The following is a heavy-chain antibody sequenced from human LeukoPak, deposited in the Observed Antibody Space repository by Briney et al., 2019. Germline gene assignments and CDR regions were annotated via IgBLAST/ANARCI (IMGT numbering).Heavy chain of an antibody. D-gene: IGHD3-10*01. J-gene: IGHJ4*02. Sequence: SPTLSLTCTVSGGSISSGGYYWSWIRQHPGKGREGIGYIYYSGSTYYNPSLKSRVTISVDTSKNQFSLKLSSVTAADTAVYYCARANVLLWFGDGYYFDYWGQGTLVTVSS. CDR1: GGSISSGGYY. V-gene: IGHV4-31*03. CDR3: ARANVLLWFGDGYYFDY. CDR2: IYYSGST.